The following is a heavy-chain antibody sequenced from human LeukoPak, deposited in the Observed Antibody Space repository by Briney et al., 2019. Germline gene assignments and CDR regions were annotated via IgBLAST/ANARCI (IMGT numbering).Heavy chain of an antibody. CDR2: ISYDGSNK. V-gene: IGHV3-30-3*01. J-gene: IGHJ3*02. D-gene: IGHD3-10*01. Sequence: GGSLRLSCAASGFTFSSYAMHWVRQAPGKGLEWVAVISYDGSNKYHADSVKGRFTISRDNSKNTLYLQMNSLRAEDTAVYYCARDFPHSGSYPLYAFDIWGQGTMVTVSS. CDR3: ARDFPHSGSYPLYAFDI. CDR1: GFTFSSYA.